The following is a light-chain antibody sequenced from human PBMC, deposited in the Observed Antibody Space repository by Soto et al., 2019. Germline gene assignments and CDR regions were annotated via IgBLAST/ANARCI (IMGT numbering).Light chain of an antibody. J-gene: IGLJ1*01. CDR2: EVS. CDR1: SSDVGSYNL. Sequence: QSVLTQPASVSGSPGQSITISCTGTSSDVGSYNLVSWYQQHPGKAPKLMIYEVSKRPSGVSNRFSGSKSGNTASLTISGLQAEDEADYYCCSYAGSSTSYVFGTGTQLTXL. CDR3: CSYAGSSTSYV. V-gene: IGLV2-23*02.